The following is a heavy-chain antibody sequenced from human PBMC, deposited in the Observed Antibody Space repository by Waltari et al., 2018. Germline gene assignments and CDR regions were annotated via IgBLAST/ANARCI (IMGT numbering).Heavy chain of an antibody. J-gene: IGHJ4*02. CDR1: GFIVSSNS. V-gene: IGHV3-53*01. CDR2: IYSGGST. D-gene: IGHD6-19*01. CDR3: ARWQQWPVRAFDY. Sequence: EVQLVESGGGLIQPGGSLILSCAASGFIVSSNSMSWVRQAPGRGLEWVSLIYSGGSTYYADSVKGRFTISRDNSKNTLYLQMDSLSVEDTAVYYCARWQQWPVRAFDYWGQGTLVTVSS.